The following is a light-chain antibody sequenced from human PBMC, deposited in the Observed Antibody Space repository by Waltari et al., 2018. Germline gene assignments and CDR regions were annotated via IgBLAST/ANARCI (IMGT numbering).Light chain of an antibody. J-gene: IGLJ3*02. V-gene: IGLV2-23*02. Sequence: QSALTKPASVSGSPGQSITISCTGTSSDVGSFNLVSWYQQHPGKAPKLMIYVVTKRPSGVSNRFSGSKSGNTASLTISGLQAEDEADYYCCSYATSSWVFGGGTRLTVL. CDR1: SSDVGSFNL. CDR2: VVT. CDR3: CSYATSSWV.